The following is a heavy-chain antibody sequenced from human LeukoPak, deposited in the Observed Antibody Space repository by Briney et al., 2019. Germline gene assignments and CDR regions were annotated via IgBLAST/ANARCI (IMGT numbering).Heavy chain of an antibody. D-gene: IGHD3-10*01. V-gene: IGHV1-69*04. J-gene: IGHJ4*02. CDR3: ARSGGVGGSGSYYKRSFDY. CDR1: GGTFSSYA. CDR2: IIPILGIA. Sequence: ASVKVSCKASGGTFSSYAISWVRQAPGQGLEWMGRIIPILGIANYAQKFQGRVTITAGKSTSTAYMELSSLRSEDTAVYYCARSGGVGGSGSYYKRSFDYWGQGTLVTVSS.